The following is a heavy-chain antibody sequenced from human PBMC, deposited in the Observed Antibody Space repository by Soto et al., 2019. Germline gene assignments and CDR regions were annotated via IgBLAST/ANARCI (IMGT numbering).Heavy chain of an antibody. CDR1: GFTFSSYG. Sequence: QVQLVESGGGVVQPGRSLRLSCAASGFTFSSYGMHWVRQAPGKGLEWVAVIWYDGSNKYYADSVKGRFTISRDNSKNTLYLQMNSLRAEDTAVYYCARRWGYDAFDIWGQGTMVTVSS. D-gene: IGHD3-16*01. CDR2: IWYDGSNK. CDR3: ARRWGYDAFDI. V-gene: IGHV3-33*01. J-gene: IGHJ3*02.